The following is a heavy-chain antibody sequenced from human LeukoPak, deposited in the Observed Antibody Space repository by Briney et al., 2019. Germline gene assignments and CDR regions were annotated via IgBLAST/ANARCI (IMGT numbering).Heavy chain of an antibody. V-gene: IGHV3-23*01. CDR3: AKDGSGWYFYVIDY. D-gene: IGHD6-19*01. CDR1: GFTFSSYA. CDR2: ISGSGGST. Sequence: PGGSLRLSCAASGFTFSSYAMSWVRQAPGKGLEWVSAISGSGGSTYYADSVKGRFTISRDNSKNTLYLQMNSLRADDTAVYYCAKDGSGWYFYVIDYWGQGTLVTVSS. J-gene: IGHJ4*02.